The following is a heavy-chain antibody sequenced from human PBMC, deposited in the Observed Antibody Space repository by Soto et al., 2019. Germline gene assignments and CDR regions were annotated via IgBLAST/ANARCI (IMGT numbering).Heavy chain of an antibody. D-gene: IGHD6-13*01. CDR1: GFTFSSYA. CDR3: ARNVYSSSIDY. CDR2: ISYDGSNK. J-gene: IGHJ4*02. V-gene: IGHV3-30-3*01. Sequence: QVQLVESGGGVVQPGRSLRLSCAASGFTFSSYAMHWVRQAPGKGLEWVAVISYDGSNKYYADSVEGRFTISRDNSKNTLYLQMNSLRAEDTAVYYCARNVYSSSIDYWGQGTLVTVSS.